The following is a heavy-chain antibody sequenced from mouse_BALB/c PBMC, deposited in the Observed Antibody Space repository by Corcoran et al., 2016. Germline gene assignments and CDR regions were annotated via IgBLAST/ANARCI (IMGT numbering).Heavy chain of an antibody. V-gene: IGHV9-3-1*01. D-gene: IGHD1-1*01. J-gene: IGHJ3*01. CDR1: GYTFTKYG. Sequence: QIQLVQSGPELKKPGETVKISCKASGYTFTKYGMNLVKQAPGKGLKWMGWINTYTGEPTYADDFKGRFAFSLETSASTAYLQINNLKNEDTATYCCENYYGSSFAYWRQGTLVTVSA. CDR2: INTYTGEP. CDR3: ENYYGSSFAY.